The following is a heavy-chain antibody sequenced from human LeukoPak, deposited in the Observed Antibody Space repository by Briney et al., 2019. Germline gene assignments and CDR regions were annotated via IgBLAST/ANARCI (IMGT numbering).Heavy chain of an antibody. CDR2: SRNKADSYTA. CDR3: VTSTWYRLPY. D-gene: IGHD6-13*01. J-gene: IGHJ4*02. Sequence: GGSLRLSCAPSGFTFSDSFMSWVRQAPGKGLEWVGRSRNKADSYTAQYAASVEGRFTISRDESKNSRYLQISSLETEATAVYYCVTSTWYRLPYWGQGSLVTVSS. V-gene: IGHV3-72*01. CDR1: GFTFSDSF.